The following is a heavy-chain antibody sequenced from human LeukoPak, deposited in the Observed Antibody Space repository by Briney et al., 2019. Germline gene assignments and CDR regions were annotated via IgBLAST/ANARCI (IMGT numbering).Heavy chain of an antibody. CDR1: GGSISSYY. D-gene: IGHD3-10*01. V-gene: IGHV4-4*07. CDR3: ARMGRGLGVRGAARYFDL. Sequence: PSETLSLTCTVSGGSISSYYWSWIRQPAGKGLEWIGRIYTSGSTNYNPSLKSRVTMSVDTSKNQFSLKLSSVTAADTAVYYCARMGRGLGVRGAARYFDLWGRGTLVTVSS. CDR2: IYTSGST. J-gene: IGHJ2*01.